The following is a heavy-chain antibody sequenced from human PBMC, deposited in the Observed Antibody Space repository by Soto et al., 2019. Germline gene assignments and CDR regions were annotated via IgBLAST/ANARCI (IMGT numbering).Heavy chain of an antibody. CDR3: ARDSAPSYYDSSGYATHYFDF. CDR1: GFTFSGYG. Sequence: GGSLRLSCAASGFTFSGYGMHWVRQAPGKGLEWVAVIWFDGSNKYYADSVEGRFTISRDTSKSTVYLQMNSLRGEDTAVYYCARDSAPSYYDSSGYATHYFDFWGQGALVTVSS. CDR2: IWFDGSNK. V-gene: IGHV3-33*01. D-gene: IGHD3-22*01. J-gene: IGHJ4*02.